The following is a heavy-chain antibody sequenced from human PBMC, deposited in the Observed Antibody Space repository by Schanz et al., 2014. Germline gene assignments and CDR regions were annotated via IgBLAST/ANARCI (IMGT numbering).Heavy chain of an antibody. D-gene: IGHD6-25*01. CDR3: AKDKEDVTTDGSGFDY. CDR1: GITLSGYG. CDR2: IYFDGRNS. Sequence: QVQLVESGGGVVQPGRSLRLSCAASGITLSGYGLHWVRQAPGKGLEWVGFIYFDGRNSGYAHYVKGGFTSSRDNSKNTVNLQKISLRAEDAAVYSCAKDKEDVTTDGSGFDYWGQGTLVTVSS. J-gene: IGHJ4*02. V-gene: IGHV3-30*18.